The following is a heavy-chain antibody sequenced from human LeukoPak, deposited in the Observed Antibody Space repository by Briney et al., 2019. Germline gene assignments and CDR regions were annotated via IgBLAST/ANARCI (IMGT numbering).Heavy chain of an antibody. CDR1: GYTFTGYY. CDR2: INPNSGGT. CDR3: ASDTTRDNWFDP. Sequence: ASVKVSCKASGYTFTGYYMHWVRQAPGQGLEWIGWINPNSGGTNYAQTFLGRVTMTRDTSISTAYMELSGLRSDDTAVYYCASDTTRDNWFDPWGQGTLVTVSS. J-gene: IGHJ5*02. V-gene: IGHV1-2*02. D-gene: IGHD1-26*01.